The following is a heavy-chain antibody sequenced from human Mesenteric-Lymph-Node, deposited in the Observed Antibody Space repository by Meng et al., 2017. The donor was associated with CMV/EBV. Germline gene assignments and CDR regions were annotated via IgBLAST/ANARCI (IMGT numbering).Heavy chain of an antibody. CDR1: GFTFSSYS. D-gene: IGHD6-6*01. Sequence: GESLKISCAASGFTFSSYSMNWVRQAPGKGLEWVAFIRSDGTNKYYADSVKGRFTISRDNSNNTLYLQMNSLRAEDMAMYYCAKDKSSTGRYYYYGMDVWGQGTTVTVSS. J-gene: IGHJ6*02. CDR3: AKDKSSTGRYYYYGMDV. CDR2: IRSDGTNK. V-gene: IGHV3-30*02.